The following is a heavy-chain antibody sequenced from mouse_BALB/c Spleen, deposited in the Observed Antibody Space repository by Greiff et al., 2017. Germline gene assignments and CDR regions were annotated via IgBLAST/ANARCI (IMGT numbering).Heavy chain of an antibody. D-gene: IGHD1-2*01. V-gene: IGHV14-4*02. CDR2: IDPENGDT. CDR3: NAGTTAGY. Sequence: EVQLQQSGAELVRSGASVKLSCTASGFNIKDYYMHWVKQRPEQGLEWIGWIDPENGDTEYAPKFQGKATMTADTSSNTAYLQLSSLTSEDTAVYCCNAGTTAGYWSRGTTLTDSS. CDR1: GFNIKDYY. J-gene: IGHJ2*01.